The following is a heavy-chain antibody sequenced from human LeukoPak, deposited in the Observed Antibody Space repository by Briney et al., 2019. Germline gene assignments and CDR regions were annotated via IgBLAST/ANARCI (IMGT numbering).Heavy chain of an antibody. Sequence: GVSLRLSCAASGFTFTDFYMSWIRQAPGKGLEWVAFIRYDGSNKYYADSVKGRFTISRDNSKNTLYLQMNSLRAEDTAVYYCAKDPHPFYSSGWFFDYWGQGTLVTVSS. D-gene: IGHD6-19*01. CDR1: GFTFTDFY. J-gene: IGHJ4*02. CDR2: IRYDGSNK. CDR3: AKDPHPFYSSGWFFDY. V-gene: IGHV3-30*02.